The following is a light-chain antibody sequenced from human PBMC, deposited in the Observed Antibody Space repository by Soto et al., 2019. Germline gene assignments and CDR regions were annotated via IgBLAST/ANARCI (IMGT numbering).Light chain of an antibody. V-gene: IGLV1-44*01. Sequence: QSVLIQPPSVSGTPGQTVTLSCSGSSSNIGGDTVTWFQQLPGAAPKPLVYGSGQRPSGVPDRFSGSKSGTSTSLAISGRRSEDEADYYCPAWDVRVRVRVFGGGTKLTVL. CDR1: SSNIGGDT. J-gene: IGLJ3*02. CDR2: GSG. CDR3: PAWDVRVRVRV.